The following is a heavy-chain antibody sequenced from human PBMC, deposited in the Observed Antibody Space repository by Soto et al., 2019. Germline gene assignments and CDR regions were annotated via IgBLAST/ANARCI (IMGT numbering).Heavy chain of an antibody. CDR3: ARRSVELGSDVYDI. V-gene: IGHV3-11*06. D-gene: IGHD7-27*01. CDR2: ISSSSYT. Sequence: PGGSLRLSCAASGFTFRDYYMSWIRQAPGKGLEWVSYISSSSYTNYADSVRGRFTISRDNAKNSLYLQMNSLRAEDTAVYYCARRSVELGSDVYDIWGQGTMVTVSS. CDR1: GFTFRDYY. J-gene: IGHJ3*02.